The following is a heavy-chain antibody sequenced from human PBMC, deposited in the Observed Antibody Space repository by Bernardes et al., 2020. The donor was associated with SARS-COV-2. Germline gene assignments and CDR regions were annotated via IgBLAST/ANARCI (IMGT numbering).Heavy chain of an antibody. Sequence: SETLSLTCSVSGDSINSASYRWGWIRQAPGKGLEWIGSLSYGGNTYYTPSLRSRVTMSADTSNTQFSLRLTSVTAADTGVYYCAGSSCGRDCYIVGLRSWDYGMDVWGQGTTVTVSS. CDR2: LSYGGNT. J-gene: IGHJ6*02. CDR3: AGSSCGRDCYIVGLRSWDYGMDV. CDR1: GDSINSASYR. V-gene: IGHV4-39*01. D-gene: IGHD2-21*02.